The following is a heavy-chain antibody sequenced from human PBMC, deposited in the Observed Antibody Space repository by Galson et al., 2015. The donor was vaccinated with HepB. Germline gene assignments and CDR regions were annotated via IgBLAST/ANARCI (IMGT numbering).Heavy chain of an antibody. V-gene: IGHV3-53*01. CDR3: AKGYSRSWFSGLGY. D-gene: IGHD1-26*01. Sequence: SLRLSCAASGFIVPSNYMSWVRQAPGKGLEWVSIIYIDGRTDYADSVKGRFTISRDTSKNTLSLQMNSLRAEDTAVYYCAKGYSRSWFSGLGYWGQGTLVTVSS. J-gene: IGHJ4*02. CDR1: GFIVPSNY. CDR2: IYIDGRT.